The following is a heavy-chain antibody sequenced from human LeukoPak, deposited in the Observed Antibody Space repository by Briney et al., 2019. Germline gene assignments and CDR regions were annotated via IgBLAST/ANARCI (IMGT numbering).Heavy chain of an antibody. CDR3: ARDSSPGIAAAGFDY. CDR2: IWYDGSNK. J-gene: IGHJ4*02. CDR1: GFTFSSFS. D-gene: IGHD6-13*01. Sequence: GRSLRLSCEASGFTFSSFSLHWVRQAPGKGLEWVAVIWYDGSNKYYADSVKGRFTISRDNSKTTLYLPMSSLRAEDAALYYCARDSSPGIAAAGFDYWGQGTLVTVSS. V-gene: IGHV3-33*01.